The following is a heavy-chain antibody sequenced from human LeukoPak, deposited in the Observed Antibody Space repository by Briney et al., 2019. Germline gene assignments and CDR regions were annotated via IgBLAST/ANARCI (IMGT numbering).Heavy chain of an antibody. CDR2: VSYDGSNE. CDR1: GFTFSSYA. D-gene: IGHD3-3*01. Sequence: PGGSLRLSCAASGFTFSSYAMHWVRQAPGKGLEWVAVVSYDGSNEYYADSVKGRFTISRDNSKNTLYLQMNSLRAEDTAVYYCARESGPRSGLDPWGQGTLVTVSS. J-gene: IGHJ5*02. CDR3: ARESGPRSGLDP. V-gene: IGHV3-30*04.